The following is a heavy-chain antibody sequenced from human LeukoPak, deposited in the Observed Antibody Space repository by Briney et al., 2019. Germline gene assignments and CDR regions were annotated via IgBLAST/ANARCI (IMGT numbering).Heavy chain of an antibody. CDR2: INAYNGNT. CDR1: GYTFTGYG. V-gene: IGHV1-18*01. J-gene: IGHJ4*02. CDR3: ARGGTIAGYDY. Sequence: ASVKISCKASGYTFTGYGISWVRQAPGQGIECMGWINAYNGNTNYAQKLQGRVTMSTDTSTSTAYMELRSLRSEETAVYYCARGGTIAGYDYWGQGTLVTVSS. D-gene: IGHD6-13*01.